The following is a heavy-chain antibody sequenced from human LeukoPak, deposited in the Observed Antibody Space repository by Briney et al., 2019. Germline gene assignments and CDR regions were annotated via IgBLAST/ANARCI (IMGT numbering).Heavy chain of an antibody. J-gene: IGHJ6*02. CDR3: AVTAIPPSYYYTMDV. D-gene: IGHD2-21*02. CDR1: GFAFNNYA. CDR2: ISGGGDIT. Sequence: GGSLRLSCAASGFAFNNYAMRWVRQAPGKGLEWVSVISGGGDITNYADSVKGRFTVSGDNSKNTLYLQMSSLRAEDTAVYYCAVTAIPPSYYYTMDVWGQGTTVTVSS. V-gene: IGHV3-23*01.